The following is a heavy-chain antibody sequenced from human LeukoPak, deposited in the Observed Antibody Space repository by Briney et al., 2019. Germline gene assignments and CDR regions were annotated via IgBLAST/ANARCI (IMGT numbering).Heavy chain of an antibody. CDR3: ASGDNYYDSSGYFLNY. CDR2: INHSGST. CDR1: GGSFSGYY. D-gene: IGHD3-22*01. Sequence: SETLSLTCAVYGGSFSGYYWSWIRQPPGKGLEWIGEINHSGSTNYNPSLKGRVTISVDTSKNQFSLKLSSVTAADTAVYYCASGDNYYDSSGYFLNYWGQGTLVTVSS. V-gene: IGHV4-34*01. J-gene: IGHJ4*02.